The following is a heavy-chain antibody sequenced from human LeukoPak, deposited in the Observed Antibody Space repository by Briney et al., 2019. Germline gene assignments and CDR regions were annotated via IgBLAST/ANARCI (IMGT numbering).Heavy chain of an antibody. J-gene: IGHJ4*02. D-gene: IGHD3-3*01. CDR1: GYTFTGYY. CDR2: INPNSGGT. Sequence: GASVKVSCKASGYTFTGYYMHWVRQAPGQGLEWMGWINPNSGGTNYAQKFQGRVTMTRDTSISTAYMELSRLRSDDTAVYYCARGEIFGVLQSFDYWGQGTLVTASS. CDR3: ARGEIFGVLQSFDY. V-gene: IGHV1-2*02.